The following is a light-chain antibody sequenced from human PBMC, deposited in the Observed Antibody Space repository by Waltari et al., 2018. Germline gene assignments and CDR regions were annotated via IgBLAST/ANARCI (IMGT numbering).Light chain of an antibody. Sequence: QAVLTQPASLSASPGASASLTCTLRSYINVGPYKIYLSHQRPGSSPQFLQRHRADPDITQGSGVPSRFSGSNDASANAGILLISGLQSEDEADYYCMILHNNAVVFGGGTKLTVL. CDR3: MILHNNAVV. CDR1: SYINVGPYK. V-gene: IGLV5-45*01. J-gene: IGLJ3*02. CDR2: HRADPDI.